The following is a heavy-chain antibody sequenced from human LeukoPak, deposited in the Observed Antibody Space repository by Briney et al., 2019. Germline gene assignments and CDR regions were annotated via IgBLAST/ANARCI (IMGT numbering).Heavy chain of an antibody. V-gene: IGHV1-18*01. J-gene: IGHJ5*02. Sequence: ASVKVSCKTSGYSFTNSGVSWARQAPGQGLEWMGWISAYNGNAKYAQKVQDRVTLTTDTSTSTAYMELGSLRSDDTAVYYCARDRDHRALAGSFDPWGQGTLVTVSS. CDR1: GYSFTNSG. CDR3: ARDRDHRALAGSFDP. D-gene: IGHD6-19*01. CDR2: ISAYNGNA.